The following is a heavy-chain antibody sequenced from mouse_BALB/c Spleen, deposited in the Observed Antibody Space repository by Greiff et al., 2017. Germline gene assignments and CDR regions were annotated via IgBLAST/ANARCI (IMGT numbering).Heavy chain of an antibody. CDR3: ARLGRGGYYFYY. Sequence: EVKLVESGAELVRPGALVKLSCKASGFNIKDYYMHWVKQRPEQGLEWIGWIDPENGNTIYDPKFQGKASITADTSSNTAYLQLSSLTSEDTAVYYCARLGRGGYYFYYWGQGTTVTVSS. V-gene: IGHV14-1*02. CDR2: IDPENGNT. CDR1: GFNIKDYY. D-gene: IGHD4-1*01. J-gene: IGHJ2*01.